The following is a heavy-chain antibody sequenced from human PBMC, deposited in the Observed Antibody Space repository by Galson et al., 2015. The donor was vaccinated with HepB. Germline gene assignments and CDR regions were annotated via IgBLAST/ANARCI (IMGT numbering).Heavy chain of an antibody. V-gene: IGHV1-2*02. Sequence: SVKVSCKASGYTFTGYYMHWVRQAPGQGLEWMGWINPNSGGTNYAQKFQGRVTMTRDTSISTAYMELSRLRSDDTAVYYCAREIVVVVAAGGYWFDPWGQGTLVTVSS. D-gene: IGHD2-15*01. CDR3: AREIVVVVAAGGYWFDP. J-gene: IGHJ5*02. CDR1: GYTFTGYY. CDR2: INPNSGGT.